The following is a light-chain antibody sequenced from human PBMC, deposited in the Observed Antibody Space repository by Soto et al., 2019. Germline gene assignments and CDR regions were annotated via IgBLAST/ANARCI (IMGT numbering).Light chain of an antibody. V-gene: IGLV1-40*01. CDR1: SSNIGAGYN. CDR3: QSYDSSLSGWL. Sequence: QSVLTQPPSVSGAPGQRVTISCTGSSSNIGAGYNVHWYQQVPGTAPKLLIYGDSNRPSGVPDRFSGSKSGTSASLAITGLRAEDEADCYCQSYDSSLSGWLFGGGTELTVL. CDR2: GDS. J-gene: IGLJ3*02.